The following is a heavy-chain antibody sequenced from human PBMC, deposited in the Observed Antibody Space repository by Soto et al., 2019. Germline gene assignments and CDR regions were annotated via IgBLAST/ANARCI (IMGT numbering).Heavy chain of an antibody. CDR2: IYSGSNP. V-gene: IGHV3-53*01. CDR1: GFSVGGNY. Sequence: EERLVQSGGGLVQPGGSLRLSCAASGFSVGGNYMSWVRQARGKGLELVSLIYSGSNPVYADSKKGRFTLSRDNYNNSLYLQMDRLRAEDTAVYYCARGHNSDCWGKGTLVIVTS. D-gene: IGHD2-21*01. J-gene: IGHJ4*02. CDR3: ARGHNSDC.